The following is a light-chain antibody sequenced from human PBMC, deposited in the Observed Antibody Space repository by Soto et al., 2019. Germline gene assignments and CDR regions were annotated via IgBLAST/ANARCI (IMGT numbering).Light chain of an antibody. CDR3: QQRLHWPIT. CDR1: QSINIY. Sequence: DIQMTQSPSSLSASVGDRVTIACRATQSINIYLNWYQQKPGKAPKLLIYGATTLQSGVPSRFSADGSGTNFNLTISSLQPEDFAVYYCQQRLHWPITFGQGTRLEIK. J-gene: IGKJ5*01. V-gene: IGKV1-39*01. CDR2: GAT.